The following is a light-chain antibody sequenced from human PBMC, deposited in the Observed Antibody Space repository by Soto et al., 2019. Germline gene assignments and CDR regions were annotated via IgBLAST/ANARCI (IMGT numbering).Light chain of an antibody. J-gene: IGKJ1*01. V-gene: IGKV1-39*01. CDR1: QSISSY. CDR3: QQSHSTPRT. Sequence: DIHMTQSPSSLSASVGDRVTITYRASQSISSYLNWYQQKPGKAPKLLIYAASTLQSGVPSRFSGSGSGTDFTLSISSLQPEDFATYYCQQSHSTPRTFGQGTKVEIK. CDR2: AAS.